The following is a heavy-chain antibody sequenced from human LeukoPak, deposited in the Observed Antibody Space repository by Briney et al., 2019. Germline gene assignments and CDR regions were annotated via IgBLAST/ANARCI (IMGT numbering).Heavy chain of an antibody. CDR2: INAHNGNT. CDR3: ARVGYGLDY. CDR1: GYTFTSYA. V-gene: IGHV1-18*01. D-gene: IGHD2-15*01. Sequence: ASVKVSCKASGYTFTSYAMHWVRQAPGQRLEWMGWINAHNGNTNYAQKLQGRVTMTTDTSTSTAYMELRSLRSDDTAVYYCARVGYGLDYWGQGTLVTVSS. J-gene: IGHJ4*02.